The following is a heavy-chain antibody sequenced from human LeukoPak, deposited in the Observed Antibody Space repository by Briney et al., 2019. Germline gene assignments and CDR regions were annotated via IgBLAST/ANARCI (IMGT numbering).Heavy chain of an antibody. V-gene: IGHV4-39*07. CDR1: GGSISSSSYY. Sequence: PSETLSLTCTVSGGSISSSSYYWSWIRQPPGKGLEWIGEINHSGSTNYNPSLKSRVTISVDTSKNQFSLKLSSVTAADTAVYYCAREEGGRGTVTTYFDYWGQGTLVTVSS. D-gene: IGHD4-17*01. CDR2: INHSGST. J-gene: IGHJ4*02. CDR3: AREEGGRGTVTTYFDY.